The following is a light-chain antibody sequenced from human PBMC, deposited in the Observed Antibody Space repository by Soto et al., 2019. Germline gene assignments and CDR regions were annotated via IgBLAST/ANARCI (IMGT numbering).Light chain of an antibody. CDR1: SSDIGGYNC. CDR2: DVA. Sequence: QSVLTQPASVSGSPGQSIAISCTGTSSDIGGYNCVSWYQQHPDKAPKLMIYDVASRPSGISNRFSGSKSGNTASLTISGLQAEDEADYYCSSCTSSSTPVVFGGGTKLTVL. J-gene: IGLJ2*01. V-gene: IGLV2-14*03. CDR3: SSCTSSSTPVV.